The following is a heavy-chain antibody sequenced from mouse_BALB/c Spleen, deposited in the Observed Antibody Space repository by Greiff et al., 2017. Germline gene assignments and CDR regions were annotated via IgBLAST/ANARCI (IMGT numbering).Heavy chain of an antibody. D-gene: IGHD2-10*01. CDR1: GFTFSSFG. CDR3: ARWPYYGNSYAMDY. Sequence: DVQLVESGGGLVQPGGSRKLSCAASGFTFSSFGMHWVRQAPEKGLEWVAYISSGSSTIYYADTVKGRFTISRDNPKNTLFLQMTSLRSEDTAMYYCARWPYYGNSYAMDYWGQGTSVTVSS. CDR2: ISSGSSTI. J-gene: IGHJ4*01. V-gene: IGHV5-17*02.